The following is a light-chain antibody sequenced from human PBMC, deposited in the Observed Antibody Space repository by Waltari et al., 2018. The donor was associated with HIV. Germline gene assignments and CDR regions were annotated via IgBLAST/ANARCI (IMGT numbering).Light chain of an antibody. J-gene: IGKJ1*01. V-gene: IGKV3-15*01. CDR2: GAS. CDR3: QQYKSWPRT. Sequence: IAMTPSPATLSVSPGGSATLSCRASQRVSNSLAWYQQTPGQAARLLIYGASTRATGIPGRFSGSGSGTEVTLTINSLQSEDFAVYYCQQYKSWPRTFGQGTKVEVK. CDR1: QRVSNS.